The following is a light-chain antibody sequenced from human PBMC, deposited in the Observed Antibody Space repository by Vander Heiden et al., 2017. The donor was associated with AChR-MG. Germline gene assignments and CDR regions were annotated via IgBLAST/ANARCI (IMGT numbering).Light chain of an antibody. V-gene: IGKV1-NL1*01. Sequence: DIQMTQSPSSLSASVGDRVTITCRASQGIFNSLAWSQQKPVKAPKLLLYGASKVETRVPSRFTGTGAGTEFTLAMSSLQPEDSATYYSQDEDITAATF. CDR1: QGIFNS. CDR2: GAS. CDR3: QDEDITAAT. J-gene: IGKJ3*01.